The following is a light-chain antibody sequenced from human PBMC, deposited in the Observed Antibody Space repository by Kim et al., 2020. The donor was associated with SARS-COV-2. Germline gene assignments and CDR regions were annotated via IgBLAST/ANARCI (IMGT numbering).Light chain of an antibody. Sequence: APRERATLPCRATQSVSSSYLAWYQQKPGQAPRLLIYGASSRATGIPDRFSGSGSGTDFTLTISRLEPEDFAVYYCQQYGSSPRTFGQGTKVDIK. J-gene: IGKJ1*01. CDR3: QQYGSSPRT. CDR1: QSVSSSY. V-gene: IGKV3-20*01. CDR2: GAS.